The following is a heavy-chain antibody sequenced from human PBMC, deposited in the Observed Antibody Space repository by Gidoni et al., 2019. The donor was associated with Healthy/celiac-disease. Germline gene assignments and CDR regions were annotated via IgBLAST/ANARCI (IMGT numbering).Heavy chain of an antibody. Sequence: QVQLVQSGAEVKKPGSSVKVSCKASGGTISSYAISWVRQATGQGLELMGGIIPIFGTANYDQKFPGRVTITADEFTSTAYMELSSLSSEDTAVDYCASGVNWGSGDAFDIWGQGTMVTVSS. V-gene: IGHV1-69*01. CDR2: IIPIFGTA. CDR3: ASGVNWGSGDAFDI. J-gene: IGHJ3*02. CDR1: GGTISSYA. D-gene: IGHD7-27*01.